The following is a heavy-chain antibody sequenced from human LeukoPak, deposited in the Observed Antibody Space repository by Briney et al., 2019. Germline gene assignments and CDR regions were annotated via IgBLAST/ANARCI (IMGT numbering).Heavy chain of an antibody. CDR3: ATDPGEWEPI. CDR2: IKSKTDGGTS. D-gene: IGHD1-26*01. V-gene: IGHV3-15*01. Sequence: GGSLRLSCAASGFTFSDYYMSWIRQAPGKGLEWVGRIKSKTDGGTSDYAAPVQGRFTISRDDSKNTLYLQMNSLKIEDTAVYYCATDPGEWEPIWGQGTMVTVSS. CDR1: GFTFSDYY. J-gene: IGHJ3*02.